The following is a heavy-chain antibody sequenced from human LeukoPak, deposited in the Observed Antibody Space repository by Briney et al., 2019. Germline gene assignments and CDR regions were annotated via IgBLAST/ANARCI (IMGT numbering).Heavy chain of an antibody. CDR2: ISPTGSTT. Sequence: PGGSLRLSCTASGFSFSGHWMHWARQPPGKGLVWVSRISPTGSTTSYADSVKGRFTISRDNSKNTVYLQMNSLRADDTAVYYCARDFTPEWFDIHWGQGTLVTVS. J-gene: IGHJ4*02. D-gene: IGHD3-3*01. V-gene: IGHV3-74*01. CDR3: ARDFTPEWFDIH. CDR1: GFSFSGHW.